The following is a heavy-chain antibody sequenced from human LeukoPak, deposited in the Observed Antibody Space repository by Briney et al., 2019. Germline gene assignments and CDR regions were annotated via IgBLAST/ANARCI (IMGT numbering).Heavy chain of an antibody. V-gene: IGHV3-30*03. D-gene: IGHD3-9*01. CDR2: ISFDGSNQ. CDR3: ARSTSSEYDIYHFDY. CDR1: GFTFGGYG. J-gene: IGHJ4*02. Sequence: SGGSLRLSCAASGFTFGGYGMHWVRQAPGKGLEWVALISFDGSNQYYADSVKGRFTISRDNSKNTLYLQMNSLRAEDTAVYYCARSTSSEYDIYHFDYWGQGTLVTVSS.